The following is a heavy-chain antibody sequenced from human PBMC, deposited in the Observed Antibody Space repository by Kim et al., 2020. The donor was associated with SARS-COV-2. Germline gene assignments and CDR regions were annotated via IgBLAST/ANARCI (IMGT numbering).Heavy chain of an antibody. D-gene: IGHD6-19*01. CDR2: IWYDGSNK. Sequence: GGSLRLSCAASGFTFSSYGMHWVRQAPGKGLGWVAVIWYDGSNKYYADSVKGRFTISRDNSKNTLYLQMNSLRAEDTAVYYCAKDLSVSRPSGWYNYYYYGMDVWGQGTTVTVSS. V-gene: IGHV3-33*06. CDR1: GFTFSSYG. CDR3: AKDLSVSRPSGWYNYYYYGMDV. J-gene: IGHJ6*02.